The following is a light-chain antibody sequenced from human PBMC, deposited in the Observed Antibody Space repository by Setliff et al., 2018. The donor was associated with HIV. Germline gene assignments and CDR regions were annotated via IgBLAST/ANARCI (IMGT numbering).Light chain of an antibody. CDR1: SSDVGGYNY. Sequence: QSALTQPASVSGSPGQSITISCTGTSSDVGGYNYVSWYQQHPGKAPKLMIYEVSDRPSGVSNRFSGSKSGNTASLTISGLQAEYEADYYCNSYTNTNTQVFGTGTKVTV. V-gene: IGLV2-14*01. CDR2: EVS. CDR3: NSYTNTNTQV. J-gene: IGLJ1*01.